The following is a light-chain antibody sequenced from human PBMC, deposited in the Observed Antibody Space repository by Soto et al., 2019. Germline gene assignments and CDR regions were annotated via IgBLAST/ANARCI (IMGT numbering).Light chain of an antibody. J-gene: IGKJ4*01. Sequence: EIVMTQSPATLSVSPWERATLSCRTSQSVSSSYLAWYQQKPGQAPRLLIYGASTRATGIPARFSGSGSGTEFTLTISSLQSEDFAIFYCQQYHNWPPVTFGGGTKVDIK. V-gene: IGKV3-15*01. CDR3: QQYHNWPPVT. CDR1: QSVSSSY. CDR2: GAS.